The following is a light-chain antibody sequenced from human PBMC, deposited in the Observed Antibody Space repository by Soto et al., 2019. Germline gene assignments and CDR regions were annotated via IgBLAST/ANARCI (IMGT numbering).Light chain of an antibody. Sequence: EILMTQSPANLSVSPGERGTLSCRASQSVGSDLAWYQQKHGQAPRLLIYGASSRATGIPDRFSGSRYGTDFTLTISGLETEDFAVYDCQQYDSSPATFGPGTKVDI. CDR1: QSVGSD. V-gene: IGKV3-20*01. CDR2: GAS. CDR3: QQYDSSPAT. J-gene: IGKJ1*01.